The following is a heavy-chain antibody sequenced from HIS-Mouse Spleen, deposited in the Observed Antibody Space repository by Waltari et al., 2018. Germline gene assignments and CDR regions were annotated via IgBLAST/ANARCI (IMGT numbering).Heavy chain of an antibody. V-gene: IGHV3-9*01. J-gene: IGHJ4*02. CDR1: GFTFDDYA. CDR2: ISWKSCSI. Sequence: EVQLVESGGGLVQPGRSLRLSCAASGFTFDDYAMHWVRQAPGKGLELVSGISWKSCSIGYADSVKGRFTISRDNAKKSLYLQKNSLRAEETALYYCVKDMRYSSSYFDYWGQGTLVTVSS. CDR3: VKDMRYSSSYFDY. D-gene: IGHD6-6*01.